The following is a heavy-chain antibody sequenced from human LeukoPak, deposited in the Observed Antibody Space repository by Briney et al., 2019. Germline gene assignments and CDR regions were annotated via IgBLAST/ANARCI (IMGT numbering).Heavy chain of an antibody. CDR3: ARPTREPYSSSSKYYYYYYYYMDV. V-gene: IGHV3-48*04. CDR2: ISSSSSTI. D-gene: IGHD6-6*01. J-gene: IGHJ6*03. Sequence: PGGSLRLSCAASGFTFSSYSMNWVRQAPGKGLEWVSYISSSSSTIYYADSVKGRFTISRDNAKNSLYLQMNSLRAEDTAVYYCARPTREPYSSSSKYYYYYYYYMDVWGKGTTVTVSS. CDR1: GFTFSSYS.